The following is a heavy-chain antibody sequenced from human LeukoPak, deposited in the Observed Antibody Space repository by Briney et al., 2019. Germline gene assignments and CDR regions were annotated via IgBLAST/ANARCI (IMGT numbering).Heavy chain of an antibody. D-gene: IGHD2-15*01. CDR3: AKSPVPSCRGSFCYPFDY. V-gene: IGHV3-23*01. Sequence: GGSLRLSCAASGFSFSSYAMSWVRQAPGKGLEWVSGISGSDGSTYYADSVKGRFTISRDNSRNTLYLQMNTLRAEDTAVYFCAKSPVPSCRGSFCYPFDYWGQGNLVTVSS. CDR1: GFSFSSYA. J-gene: IGHJ4*02. CDR2: ISGSDGST.